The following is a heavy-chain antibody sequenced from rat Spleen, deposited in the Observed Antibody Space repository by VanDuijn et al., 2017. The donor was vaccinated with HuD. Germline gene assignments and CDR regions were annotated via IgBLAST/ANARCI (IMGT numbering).Heavy chain of an antibody. D-gene: IGHD1-4*01. CDR3: ARGSGYPHYYVMDA. CDR1: GYSITSNY. J-gene: IGHJ4*01. CDR2: ISYSGST. V-gene: IGHV3-1*01. Sequence: EVQLQESGPGLVKPSQSLSLTCSVTGYSITSNYWGWIRKFPGNQMEGMGSISYSGSTSYTPSLKSRISITRDTSKKQFFLQLNSVPTEDTATYYCARGSGYPHYYVMDAWGQGASVTVSS.